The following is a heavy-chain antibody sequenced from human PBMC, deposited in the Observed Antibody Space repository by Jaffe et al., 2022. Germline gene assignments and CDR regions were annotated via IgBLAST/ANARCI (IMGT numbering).Heavy chain of an antibody. V-gene: IGHV1-69*01. D-gene: IGHD6-19*01. CDR3: ARGAVAGTLDSWYYYMDV. Sequence: QVQLVQSGAEVKKPGSSVKVSCKASGGTFSSYAISWVRQAPGQGLEWMGGIIPIFGTANYAQKFQGRVTITADESTSTAYMELSSLRSEDTAVYYCARGAVAGTLDSWYYYMDVWGKGTTVTVSS. CDR2: IIPIFGTA. CDR1: GGTFSSYA. J-gene: IGHJ6*03.